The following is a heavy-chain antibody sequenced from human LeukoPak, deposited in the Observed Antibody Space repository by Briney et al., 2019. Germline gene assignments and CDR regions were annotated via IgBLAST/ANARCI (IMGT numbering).Heavy chain of an antibody. CDR1: GYSISSGYY. J-gene: IGHJ4*02. D-gene: IGHD2-15*01. V-gene: IGHV4-38-2*01. CDR2: IYHSGST. Sequence: SETLSLTCAVSGYSISSGYYWGWIRQPPGKGLEWIGSIYHSGSTYYNPSLKSRVTISVDMSKNQFSLKLSSVTAADTAVYYCASGEGVVVAAGRDWGQGTLVTVSS. CDR3: ASGEGVVVAAGRD.